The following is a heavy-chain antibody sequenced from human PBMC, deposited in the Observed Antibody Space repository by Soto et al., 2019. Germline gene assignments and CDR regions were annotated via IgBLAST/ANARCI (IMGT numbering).Heavy chain of an antibody. CDR1: GFTFSSYA. CDR3: AKRSSSSTFDY. V-gene: IGHV3-23*01. J-gene: IGHJ4*02. CDR2: ISGSDDST. Sequence: EVQLLESGGGLVQPGESLRLSCAASGFTFSSYAMSWVRQAPGKGLEWVSVISGSDDSTYYADSVKGRFTISRDNSKNTRYLLMNRLRAEDTDVYYCAKRSSSSTFDYWGQGTLVTVSS. D-gene: IGHD6-6*01.